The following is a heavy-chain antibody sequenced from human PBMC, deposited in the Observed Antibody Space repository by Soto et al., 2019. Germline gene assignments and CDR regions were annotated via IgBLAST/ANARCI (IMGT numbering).Heavy chain of an antibody. Sequence: GGSLRLSCAASGFTFSNAWMNWVRQAPGKGLEWVGRIKSKTDGGTTDYAAPVKGRFTISRDDSKNTLYLQMNSLRAEDTAVYYCARIPVGDFWSVNWFDPWGQGTLVTVSS. J-gene: IGHJ5*02. CDR2: IKSKTDGGTT. CDR1: GFTFSNAW. V-gene: IGHV3-15*07. CDR3: ARIPVGDFWSVNWFDP. D-gene: IGHD3-3*01.